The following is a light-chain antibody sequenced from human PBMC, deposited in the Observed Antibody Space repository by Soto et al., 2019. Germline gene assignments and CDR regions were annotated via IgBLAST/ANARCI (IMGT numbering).Light chain of an antibody. V-gene: IGLV2-14*01. CDR1: NSDVGGYNS. Sequence: QSALTQPASVSGSPGQSITISCTGTNSDVGGYNSVSWFQQHPGKAPKLMIYDVSNRPSGVSNRFSGSKSGNTASLTISGLQAEDGADYYCSSYTTSSVWVFGGGTKLTVL. J-gene: IGLJ3*02. CDR3: SSYTTSSVWV. CDR2: DVS.